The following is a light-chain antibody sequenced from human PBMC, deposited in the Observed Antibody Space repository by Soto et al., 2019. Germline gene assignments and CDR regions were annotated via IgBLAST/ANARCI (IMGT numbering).Light chain of an antibody. CDR3: SSFAGSPVV. V-gene: IGLV2-8*01. CDR2: EVS. J-gene: IGLJ2*01. Sequence: QSALTQPPSASGSPGQSVTITCSGTSSDVGEENYVSWYQQHPGKVPKLILYEVSKRHSGVPDRFSGSRSGNTASLTVSGLQAEDEAEYYCSSFAGSPVVFGGGTKLNVL. CDR1: SSDVGEENY.